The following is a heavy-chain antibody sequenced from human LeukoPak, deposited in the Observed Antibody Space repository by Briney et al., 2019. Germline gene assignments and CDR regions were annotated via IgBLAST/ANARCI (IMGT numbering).Heavy chain of an antibody. CDR1: GFTFSDNY. D-gene: IGHD3-10*01. Sequence: GGSLRLSCAPSGFTFSDNYMSGIRQAPGKGLEWVSYISPSSSNTPYADSVKGRFTISRDDAKNSLYLQMNSLRAEDTAVYYCARDLYYYGSGNYLPGFPDYCGQGPLVTVSS. CDR3: ARDLYYYGSGNYLPGFPDY. V-gene: IGHV3-11*06. CDR2: ISPSSSNT. J-gene: IGHJ4*02.